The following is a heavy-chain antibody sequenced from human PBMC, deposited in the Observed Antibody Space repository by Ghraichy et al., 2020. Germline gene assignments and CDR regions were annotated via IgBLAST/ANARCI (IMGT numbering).Heavy chain of an antibody. CDR2: IYHSGRT. CDR3: VRGPRGPAMGRGGGVDY. CDR1: GGSFSGFY. V-gene: IGHV4-34*01. D-gene: IGHD3-10*01. Sequence: SETLSLTCAVYGGSFSGFYWSWIRQSPGKGLEWIGEIYHSGRTNYNPSLKSRISMSVDTSKNQFSLKLSSVTAADTAVYYCVRGPRGPAMGRGGGVDYWGQGTLVSVSS. J-gene: IGHJ4*02.